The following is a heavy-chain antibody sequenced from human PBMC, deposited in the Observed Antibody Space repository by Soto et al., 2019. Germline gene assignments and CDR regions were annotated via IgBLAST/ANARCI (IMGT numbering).Heavy chain of an antibody. D-gene: IGHD2-2*01. J-gene: IGHJ4*02. CDR3: ARGSTGAGARQYYFEY. CDR1: GGSISSDNW. Sequence: QVQLQESGPGLVKPSGILSLTCAVSGGSISSDNWWSWVRQSPGKGLGWIGEMYHTGTTNYNPSLESRVIISVDKSKNLFSLKLSSVTAADTALYYCARGSTGAGARQYYFEYWGQGALVTVSS. CDR2: MYHTGTT. V-gene: IGHV4-4*02.